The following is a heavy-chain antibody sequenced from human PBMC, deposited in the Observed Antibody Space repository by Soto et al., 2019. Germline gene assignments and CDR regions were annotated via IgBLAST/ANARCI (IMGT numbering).Heavy chain of an antibody. CDR1: GGSVNSHA. D-gene: IGHD4-17*01. Sequence: QVQLEQSGAEVKKAGSSVKVSCKAFGGSVNSHAISWVRQAPGQGLEWMGGIIPMFGTPTYAQRFQAGVTIRADESTSTVYVDLSSLRSEDTAMYYCARSRNVAEFNDYGGNYHGFDIWGQGTMVTVSS. J-gene: IGHJ3*02. V-gene: IGHV1-69*01. CDR2: IIPMFGTP. CDR3: ARSRNVAEFNDYGGNYHGFDI.